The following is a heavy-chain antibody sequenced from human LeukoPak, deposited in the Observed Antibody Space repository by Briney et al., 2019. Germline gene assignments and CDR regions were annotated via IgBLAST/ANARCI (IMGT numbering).Heavy chain of an antibody. CDR2: ISSSSSYI. J-gene: IGHJ6*02. V-gene: IGHV3-21*01. Sequence: GGSLRLSCAVSAFTFTTYSMNWVRQAPGKGLEWVSSISSSSSYIYSADSVKGRFTISRDNARNSLYLQMNSLRAEDTAVYYCAKSVDYGDHFSGMDVRGQGTTVTVSS. CDR3: AKSVDYGDHFSGMDV. CDR1: AFTFTTYS. D-gene: IGHD4-17*01.